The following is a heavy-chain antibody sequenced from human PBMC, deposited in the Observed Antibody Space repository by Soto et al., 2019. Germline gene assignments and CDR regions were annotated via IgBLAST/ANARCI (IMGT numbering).Heavy chain of an antibody. V-gene: IGHV3-23*01. Sequence: EVQLLESGGGLVQPGGSLRLSCAASGFSFNNYAMNWVRQAPGQGLEWVSTISDSGSTYYADSVKGRFTISSDNSKNTLYLKMKSLRAEATAVYFCAKDVGGHYCTPTSCLYFFHSWGRGTLVTVSS. CDR1: GFSFNNYA. CDR3: AKDVGGHYCTPTSCLYFFHS. D-gene: IGHD2-2*01. CDR2: ISDSGST. J-gene: IGHJ4*02.